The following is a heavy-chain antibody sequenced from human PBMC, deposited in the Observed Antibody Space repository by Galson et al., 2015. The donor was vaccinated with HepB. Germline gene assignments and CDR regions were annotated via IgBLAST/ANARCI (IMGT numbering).Heavy chain of an antibody. Sequence: SVKVSCKASGYTFTSYGISWVRQAPGQGLEWMGWISAYYDNTKYTQKLQGRLTMTTDTSTSTAYMELRSLRSDDTAVYYCARGDDILTGYYRGFDYWGQGTLVTVSS. J-gene: IGHJ4*02. CDR1: GYTFTSYG. CDR3: ARGDDILTGYYRGFDY. V-gene: IGHV1-18*01. D-gene: IGHD3-9*01. CDR2: ISAYYDNT.